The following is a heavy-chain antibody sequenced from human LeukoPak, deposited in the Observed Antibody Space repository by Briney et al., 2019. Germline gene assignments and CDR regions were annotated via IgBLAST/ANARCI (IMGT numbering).Heavy chain of an antibody. D-gene: IGHD6-19*01. CDR2: ISAYNGNT. CDR1: GYTFTSYG. J-gene: IGHJ6*02. Sequence: ASVKVSCKASGYTFTSYGISWVRQAPGQGLEWMGWISAYNGNTNYAQKLQGRVTMTRDTSTSTVYMELSSLRSEDTAVYYCAREVSLAVAGTENYYYYGMDVWGQGTTVTVSS. CDR3: AREVSLAVAGTENYYYYGMDV. V-gene: IGHV1-18*01.